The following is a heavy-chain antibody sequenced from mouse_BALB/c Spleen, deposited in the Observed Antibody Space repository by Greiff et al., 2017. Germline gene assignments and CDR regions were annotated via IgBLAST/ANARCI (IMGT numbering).Heavy chain of an antibody. CDR2: IYPYNGGT. CDR3: ARLGDYDFPFAY. J-gene: IGHJ3*01. D-gene: IGHD2-4*01. Sequence: VHVKQSGPELVKPGASVKISCKASGYTFTDYNMHWVKQSHGKSLEWIGYIYPYNGGTGYNQKFKSKATLTVDNSSSTAYMELRSLTSEDSAVYYCARLGDYDFPFAYWGQGTLVTVSA. V-gene: IGHV1S29*02. CDR1: GYTFTDYN.